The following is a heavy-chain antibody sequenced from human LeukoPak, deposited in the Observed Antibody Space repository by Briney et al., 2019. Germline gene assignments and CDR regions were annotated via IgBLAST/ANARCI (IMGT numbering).Heavy chain of an antibody. CDR2: IDSDGSST. V-gene: IGHV3-74*01. CDR1: GFTFNSYW. J-gene: IGHJ5*02. D-gene: IGHD3-16*02. CDR3: VRDRIGFDP. Sequence: PGGSLRLSCAASGFTFNSYWMHWVRQVPGKGLVWVSRIDSDGSSTSYADSAKGRFTVSRDNAKNTVSLQMNSLRAEDTAVYYCVRDRIGFDPWGQGTLVTVSS.